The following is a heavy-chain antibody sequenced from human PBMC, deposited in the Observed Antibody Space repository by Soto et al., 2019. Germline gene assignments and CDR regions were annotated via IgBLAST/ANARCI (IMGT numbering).Heavy chain of an antibody. J-gene: IGHJ5*02. Sequence: GSLRLSCVGSGFTFGNYAMSWVRQAPGKGLEWVSSITGIDGRTYYADSVKGRLTISRDNPKNTLYLQMNNLRAEDTAMFYCAKDRGPYCSGGICYPPSWFDPWGQGTQVTVSS. D-gene: IGHD2-15*01. CDR3: AKDRGPYCSGGICYPPSWFDP. CDR2: ITGIDGRT. V-gene: IGHV3-23*01. CDR1: GFTFGNYA.